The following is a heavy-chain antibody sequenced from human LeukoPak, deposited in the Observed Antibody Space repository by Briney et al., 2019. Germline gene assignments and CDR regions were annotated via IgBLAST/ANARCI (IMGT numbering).Heavy chain of an antibody. D-gene: IGHD2-21*02. CDR1: GGSISSYY. V-gene: IGHV4-59*01. Sequence: PSETLSLTCTVSGGSISSYYWSWIRQPPGKGLEWIGYIYYSGSTNYNPSLKSRVTISVDTSKNQFSLKLSSVTAADTAVYYCARVAYCGGDCSLDAFDIWGQGTMVTVSS. CDR2: IYYSGST. J-gene: IGHJ3*02. CDR3: ARVAYCGGDCSLDAFDI.